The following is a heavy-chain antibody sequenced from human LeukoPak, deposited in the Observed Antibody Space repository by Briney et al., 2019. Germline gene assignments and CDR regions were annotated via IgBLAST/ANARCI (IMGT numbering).Heavy chain of an antibody. J-gene: IGHJ6*03. Sequence: SETLSLTCTVSGGSISSSSYYWGWIRQPPGKGLEWIGSIYYSGSTYYNPSLKSRVTISVDTSKNQFSLKLSSVTAADTAVYYCAREQSGSYYRYYYCMDVWGKGTTVTVSS. V-gene: IGHV4-39*07. CDR3: AREQSGSYYRYYYCMDV. CDR1: GGSISSSSYY. D-gene: IGHD1-26*01. CDR2: IYYSGST.